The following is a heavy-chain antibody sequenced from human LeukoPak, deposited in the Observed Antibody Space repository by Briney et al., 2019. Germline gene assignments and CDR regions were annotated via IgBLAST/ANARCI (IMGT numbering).Heavy chain of an antibody. CDR1: GFTLGTYA. D-gene: IGHD1-26*01. CDR2: ISSNGGFT. V-gene: IGHV3-64*01. Sequence: PGGSLRLSCAASGFTLGTYAMHWVRQAPGKGLEYVSSISSNGGFTYYANSVKGRFTISRDNSKNMLYLQMGSLGADDMAVYYCARGPILGTTWKNIDYWGQGTLVTVSS. J-gene: IGHJ4*02. CDR3: ARGPILGTTWKNIDY.